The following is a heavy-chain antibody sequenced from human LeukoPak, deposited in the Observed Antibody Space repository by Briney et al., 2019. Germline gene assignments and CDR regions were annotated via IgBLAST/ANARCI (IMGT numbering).Heavy chain of an antibody. J-gene: IGHJ4*02. Sequence: ASVKVSCKASGYTFTSYGISWVRQAPGQGLEWMGWISAYNGNTNYAQKLQGRVTMTTDTSTSTAYMELRSLRSDDTAVYYCARGGALEYQLLSTDYWGQGTLVTVSS. CDR2: ISAYNGNT. CDR3: ARGGALEYQLLSTDY. D-gene: IGHD2-2*01. CDR1: GYTFTSYG. V-gene: IGHV1-18*01.